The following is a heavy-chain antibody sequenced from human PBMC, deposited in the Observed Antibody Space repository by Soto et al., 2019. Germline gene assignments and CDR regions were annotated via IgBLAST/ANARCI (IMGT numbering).Heavy chain of an antibody. V-gene: IGHV3-64D*06. Sequence: PGGSLRLSCSASGFTFSSYAMHWVRQAPGKGLEYVSAISSNGGSTYYADSVKGRFTISRDNSKNTLYLQMSSLRAEDTAVYYCVRSIQLWSQYYFDYWGQGTLVTVSS. J-gene: IGHJ4*02. D-gene: IGHD5-18*01. CDR3: VRSIQLWSQYYFDY. CDR2: ISSNGGST. CDR1: GFTFSSYA.